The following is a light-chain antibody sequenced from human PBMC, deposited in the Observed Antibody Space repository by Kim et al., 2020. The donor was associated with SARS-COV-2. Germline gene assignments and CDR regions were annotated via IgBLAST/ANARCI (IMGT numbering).Light chain of an antibody. CDR2: EDN. CDR1: SGSIASNY. Sequence: NFMLTQPHSVSESPGKTVTISCTRSSGSIASNYVQWYQQRPGSAPTTVIYEDNQRPSGVPDRFSGSIDSSSNSASLTISGLKTEDEADYYCQSYDSSMENWVFGGGTQLTVL. J-gene: IGLJ3*02. V-gene: IGLV6-57*04. CDR3: QSYDSSMENWV.